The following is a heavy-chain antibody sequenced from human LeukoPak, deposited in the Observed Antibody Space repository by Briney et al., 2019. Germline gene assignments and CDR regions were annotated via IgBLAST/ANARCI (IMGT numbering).Heavy chain of an antibody. D-gene: IGHD6-19*01. V-gene: IGHV6-1*01. CDR3: ARAPSSGWFGWFGP. Sequence: SQTLSLTCAISGDXVSSNSATWNWIRQSPSRGLEWLGRTYYRSKWYNDYAVSVKSRITINPDTSKNQVSLQLNSVTPEDTAVYYCARAPSSGWFGWFGPWGQGTLVTVSS. J-gene: IGHJ5*02. CDR1: GDXVSSNSAT. CDR2: TYYRSKWYN.